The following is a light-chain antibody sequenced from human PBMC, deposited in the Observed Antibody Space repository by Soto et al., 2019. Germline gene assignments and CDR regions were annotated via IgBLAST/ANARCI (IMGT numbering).Light chain of an antibody. Sequence: DIQLTQSPSFLSASVGDRVTITCRASEGISSYVAWYQQKPGKASELLIYAASTLQSGVPSRFSGSGSGTEFTLTISSLQPEDFATYYCQQLNGYPPWTFGQGTKVEIK. CDR1: EGISSY. CDR2: AAS. CDR3: QQLNGYPPWT. J-gene: IGKJ1*01. V-gene: IGKV1-9*01.